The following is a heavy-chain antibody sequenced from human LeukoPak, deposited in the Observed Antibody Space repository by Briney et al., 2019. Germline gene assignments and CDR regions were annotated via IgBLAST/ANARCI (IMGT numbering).Heavy chain of an antibody. CDR1: GFTFSSYS. Sequence: GSLRLSCAASGFTFSSYSMSWVRQAPGKGLEWVANIKQDGSEKNYVGSVKGRFTIARDSAKNSLYLQMNSLRAEDTAVYYCARSSITMVRGVIKSTTSWYHYYNMDVWGKGTTVTVSS. V-gene: IGHV3-7*01. CDR3: ARSSITMVRGVIKSTTSWYHYYNMDV. D-gene: IGHD3-10*01. J-gene: IGHJ6*03. CDR2: IKQDGSEK.